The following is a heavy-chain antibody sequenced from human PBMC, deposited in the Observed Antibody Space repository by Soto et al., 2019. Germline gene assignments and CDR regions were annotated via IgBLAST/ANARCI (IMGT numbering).Heavy chain of an antibody. CDR3: AREGSSWSTENNFDY. CDR2: ISYDGSNK. V-gene: IGHV3-30-3*01. J-gene: IGHJ4*02. D-gene: IGHD6-13*01. CDR1: GFTFSSYA. Sequence: QVQLVESGGGVVQPGRSLRLSCAASGFTFSSYAMHWVRQDPGTGLEWVAVISYDGSNKYYADSVKGRFTISRDNSKNTLYLQMNSLRAEDTAVYYCAREGSSWSTENNFDYWGQGTLVTVSS.